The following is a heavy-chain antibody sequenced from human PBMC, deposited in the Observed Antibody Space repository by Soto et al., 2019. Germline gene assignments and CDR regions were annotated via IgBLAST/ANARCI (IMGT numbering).Heavy chain of an antibody. CDR1: GFTFSSYA. CDR3: ARGPRRVITFGGVHTHLDY. D-gene: IGHD3-16*01. CDR2: ISSNGGST. Sequence: GGSLRLSCAASGFTFSSYAMHWVRQAPGKGLEYVSAISSNGGSTYYANSVKGRFTISRDNSKNTLYLQMGSLRAEDMAVYYCARGPRRVITFGGVHTHLDYWGQGTLVTVSS. J-gene: IGHJ4*02. V-gene: IGHV3-64*01.